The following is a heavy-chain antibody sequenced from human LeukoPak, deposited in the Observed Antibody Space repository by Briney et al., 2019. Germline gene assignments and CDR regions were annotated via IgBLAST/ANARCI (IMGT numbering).Heavy chain of an antibody. J-gene: IGHJ4*02. CDR1: GFTFSSYS. CDR2: ISSGSKYI. CDR3: ARALSYSYGSMDF. D-gene: IGHD5-18*01. V-gene: IGHV3-21*01. Sequence: GGALRLPCGASGFTFSSYSMNWGRPAPRKGLEWGSTISSGSKYIYNADSVKGRFTISRDNAKNSLYLQMNSLRAEDTAVYYCARALSYSYGSMDFWGQGTLVIVSS.